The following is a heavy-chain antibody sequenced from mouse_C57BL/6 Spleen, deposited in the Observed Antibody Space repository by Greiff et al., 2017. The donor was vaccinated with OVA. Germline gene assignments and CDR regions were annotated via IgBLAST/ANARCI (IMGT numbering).Heavy chain of an antibody. CDR3: SLLRYPLYY. D-gene: IGHD1-1*01. CDR2: INPGSGGT. V-gene: IGHV1-54*01. CDR1: GYAFTNYL. J-gene: IGHJ2*01. Sequence: QVQLQQSGAELVRPGTSVKVSCKASGYAFTNYLIEWVKQRPGQGLEWIGVINPGSGGTNYNEKFKGKATLTADKSSSTAYMQLSSLTSEDSAVYFCSLLRYPLYYWGQGTTLTVSS.